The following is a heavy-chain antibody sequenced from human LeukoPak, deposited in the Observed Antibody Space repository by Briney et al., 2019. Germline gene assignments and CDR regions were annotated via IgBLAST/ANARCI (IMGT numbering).Heavy chain of an antibody. V-gene: IGHV4-39*01. CDR3: ARQPNYSGSSYYYYYYMDV. J-gene: IGHJ6*03. D-gene: IGHD6-13*01. CDR2: IYYSGST. Sequence: PSETLSLTCTVSGGSISSSSYYWGWIRQPPGKGLEWIGSIYYSGSTYYNPSLKSRVTISVDTSKNQFSLKLSSVTAADTAVYYCARQPNYSGSSYYYYYYMDVWGKGTTVTVSS. CDR1: GGSISSSSYY.